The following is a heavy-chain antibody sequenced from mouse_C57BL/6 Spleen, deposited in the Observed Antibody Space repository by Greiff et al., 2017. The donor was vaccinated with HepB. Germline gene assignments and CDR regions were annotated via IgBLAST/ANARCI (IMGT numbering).Heavy chain of an antibody. CDR3: ARDRVRYAMDY. V-gene: IGHV1-55*01. CDR1: GYTFTSYW. J-gene: IGHJ4*01. CDR2: IYPGSGST. Sequence: VQLQQSGAELVKPGASVKMSCKASGYTFTSYWITWVKQRPGQGLEWIGDIYPGSGSTNYNEKFKSKATLTVDTSSSTAYMQLSSLTSEDSAVYYCARDRVRYAMDYWGQGTSVTVSS.